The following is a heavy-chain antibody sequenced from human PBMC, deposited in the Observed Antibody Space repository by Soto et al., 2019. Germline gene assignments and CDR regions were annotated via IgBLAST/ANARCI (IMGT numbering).Heavy chain of an antibody. J-gene: IGHJ6*03. CDR2: INHSGST. CDR1: GGSFSGYY. V-gene: IGHV4-34*01. Sequence: SETLSLTCAVYGGSFSGYYWSWIRQPPGKGLEWIGEINHSGSTNYNPSLKSRVTISVDTSKNQFFLKLSSVTAADTAVYYCARTGCTNGVCSRETNYYYYMDVWGKGTTVTVSS. CDR3: ARTGCTNGVCSRETNYYYYMDV. D-gene: IGHD2-8*01.